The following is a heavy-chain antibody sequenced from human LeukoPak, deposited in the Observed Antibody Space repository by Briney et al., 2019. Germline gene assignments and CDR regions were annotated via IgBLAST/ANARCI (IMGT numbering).Heavy chain of an antibody. D-gene: IGHD6-13*01. CDR3: ARVYSSSWQGTSYYYYYMDV. Sequence: SETLSLTCAVSGVSISNYYLSWIRQPPGKGLEWIGHIYFIGNTNYNASLKSRVTISVDTSKNQFSLKLSSVTAADTAVYYCARVYSSSWQGTSYYYYYMDVWGKGTTVTISS. J-gene: IGHJ6*03. V-gene: IGHV4-4*08. CDR1: GVSISNYY. CDR2: IYFIGNT.